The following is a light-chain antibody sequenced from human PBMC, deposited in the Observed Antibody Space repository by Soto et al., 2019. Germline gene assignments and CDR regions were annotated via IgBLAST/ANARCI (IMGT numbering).Light chain of an antibody. J-gene: IGLJ1*01. Sequence: SVLTQPASLSGSPGQSITLSCTGNSSDVGGYNYVSWYQHHPGKAPKLMIYDVSNRPSGVSNRFSGSKSGNTASLTISGLQPEDEADYYCSSYTTSNTRQIVFGTGTKVTVL. CDR2: DVS. CDR3: SSYTTSNTRQIV. CDR1: SSDVGGYNY. V-gene: IGLV2-14*03.